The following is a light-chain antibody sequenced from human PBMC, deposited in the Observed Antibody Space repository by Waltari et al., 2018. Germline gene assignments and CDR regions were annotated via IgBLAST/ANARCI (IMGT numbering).Light chain of an antibody. J-gene: IGKJ5*01. CDR3: QQYGSSPPIT. CDR1: QSVSSSY. V-gene: IGKV3-20*01. CDR2: GAS. Sequence: EIVLTQSPGTLSLSPGERAPLSCRASQSVSSSYLAWYQQKPGQAPRLLIYGASSRATGIPDRFSGSGSGTDFTLTISRLEPEDFAVYYCQQYGSSPPITFDQGTRLEIK.